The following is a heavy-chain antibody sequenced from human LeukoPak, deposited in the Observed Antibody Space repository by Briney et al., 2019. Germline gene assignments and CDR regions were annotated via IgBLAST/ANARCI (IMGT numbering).Heavy chain of an antibody. V-gene: IGHV4-4*02. CDR3: ASARYGSGSYEDY. Sequence: SGTLSLTCAVSGGSISSSNWWSWVRQPPGKGLEWIGEIYHSGSTNYNPSLKSRVTISVDKSKNQFSLKLSSVTAADMAVYYCASARYGSGSYEDYWGQGTLVTVSS. CDR1: GGSISSSNW. CDR2: IYHSGST. J-gene: IGHJ4*02. D-gene: IGHD3-10*01.